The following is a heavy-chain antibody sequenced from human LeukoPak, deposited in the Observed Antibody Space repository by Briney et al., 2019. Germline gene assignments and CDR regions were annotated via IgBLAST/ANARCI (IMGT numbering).Heavy chain of an antibody. Sequence: SETLSLTCSVSGASTSSHYWSWIRQPPGKGLEWIGYIHYSGSTNCNPSLKSRVIISLDTSKNQFSLKLTSVTAADTAVYYCTKAGSGSCSSGLDPWGQGTLVSVSS. V-gene: IGHV4-59*11. J-gene: IGHJ5*02. CDR3: TKAGSGSCSSGLDP. D-gene: IGHD2-15*01. CDR2: IHYSGST. CDR1: GASTSSHY.